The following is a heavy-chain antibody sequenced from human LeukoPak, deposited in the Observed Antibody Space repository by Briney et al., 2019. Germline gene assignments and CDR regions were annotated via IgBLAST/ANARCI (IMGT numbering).Heavy chain of an antibody. J-gene: IGHJ4*02. V-gene: IGHV3-21*01. D-gene: IGHD6-6*01. Sequence: GGSLRLSCAASGFTFSSYSMNWVRQAPGKGLEWVSSISSSSSYIYYADSVKGRFTISRDNAKNSLYLQMNSLRAEDTAVYYCARDGQSAGYSSSSNSVSSNDYWGQGTLVTVSS. CDR1: GFTFSSYS. CDR2: ISSSSSYI. CDR3: ARDGQSAGYSSSSNSVSSNDY.